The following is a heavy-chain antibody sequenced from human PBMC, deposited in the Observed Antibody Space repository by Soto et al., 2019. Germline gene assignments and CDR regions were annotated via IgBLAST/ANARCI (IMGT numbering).Heavy chain of an antibody. D-gene: IGHD4-17*01. J-gene: IGHJ4*02. CDR1: GYTFTSYG. Sequence: GASVKVSCKASGYTFTSYGISWVRQAPGQGLEWMGWISAYNGNTNYAQKLQGRVTMTTDTSTSTAYMELRSLRSDDTAVYYCARDVGPYYGDILDTPDYWGQGTLVTVSS. CDR2: ISAYNGNT. CDR3: ARDVGPYYGDILDTPDY. V-gene: IGHV1-18*01.